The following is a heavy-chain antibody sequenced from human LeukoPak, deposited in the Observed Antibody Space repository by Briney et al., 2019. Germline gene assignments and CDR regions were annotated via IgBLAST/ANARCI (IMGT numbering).Heavy chain of an antibody. D-gene: IGHD3-16*01. Sequence: SETLSLTCTVSGGSISSYYWSWIRQPPGKGLEWIGYIYYSGSTNYNPSLKSRVTISVDTSKNQFSLNLSSVTAADTAVYYCAKRVFGGVDIWGQGTKVTVSS. CDR2: IYYSGST. V-gene: IGHV4-59*12. J-gene: IGHJ3*02. CDR1: GGSISSYY. CDR3: AKRVFGGVDI.